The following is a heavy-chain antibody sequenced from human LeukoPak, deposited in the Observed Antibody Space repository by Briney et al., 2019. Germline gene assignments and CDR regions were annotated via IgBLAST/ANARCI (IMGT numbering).Heavy chain of an antibody. V-gene: IGHV1-46*01. Sequence: ASVKVSCKASGGTFSSYAISWVRQAPGQGLEWMGIINPSGGSTSYAQKFQGRVTMTRDTSTSTVYMELSSLRSEDTAVYYCARDRGVNYYESSGYLTWGIDYWGQGTLVTVSS. CDR1: GGTFSSYA. D-gene: IGHD3-22*01. CDR2: INPSGGST. CDR3: ARDRGVNYYESSGYLTWGIDY. J-gene: IGHJ4*02.